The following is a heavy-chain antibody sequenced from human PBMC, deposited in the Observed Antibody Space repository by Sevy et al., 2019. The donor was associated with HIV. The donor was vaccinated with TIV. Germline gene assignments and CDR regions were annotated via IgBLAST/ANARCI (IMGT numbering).Heavy chain of an antibody. D-gene: IGHD2-2*01. J-gene: IGHJ6*02. V-gene: IGHV3-7*01. CDR2: INEDGTEK. CDR1: GFTFSSYG. CDR3: ARDNATVSRWGPRYFFYGTEV. Sequence: GGSLRLSCAASGFTFSSYGMSWFRQAPGKGLEWVANINEDGTEKFYVDSVKGRFTMSRDNAKNSLYLQMNSLRAEDAAVYYCARDNATVSRWGPRYFFYGTEVWGQGTMVTVSS.